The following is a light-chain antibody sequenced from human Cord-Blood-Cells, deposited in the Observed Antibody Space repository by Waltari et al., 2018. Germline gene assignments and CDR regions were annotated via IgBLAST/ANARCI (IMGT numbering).Light chain of an antibody. CDR1: SSHVGSSTL. J-gene: IGLJ1*01. CDR2: EVS. CDR3: CSYAGSSSYV. V-gene: IGLV2-23*02. Sequence: QSALTQPASVSGSPGQSITISCPGTSSHVGSSTLVSWYQQHPGKAPKLMIYEVSKRPSGVSNRFSGSKSGNTASLTISGLQAEDEADYYCCSYAGSSSYVFGTGTKVTVL.